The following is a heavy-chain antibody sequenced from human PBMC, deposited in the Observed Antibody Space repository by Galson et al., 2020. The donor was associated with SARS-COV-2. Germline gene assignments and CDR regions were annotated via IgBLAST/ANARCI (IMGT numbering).Heavy chain of an antibody. CDR2: ISFDESAK. Sequence: GGSLRLSCAASGFTFMTYGIHWVRQAPGKGLEWVAFISFDESAKYYADSVKGRFSVSRDNSNNPLFLQMTSLRAEDSAIYYWAKDSGAWSGSNWDDYYYYAMDVWGQGTTVTVSS. D-gene: IGHD3-3*01. CDR3: AKDSGAWSGSNWDDYYYYAMDV. J-gene: IGHJ6*02. CDR1: GFTFMTYG. V-gene: IGHV3-30*18.